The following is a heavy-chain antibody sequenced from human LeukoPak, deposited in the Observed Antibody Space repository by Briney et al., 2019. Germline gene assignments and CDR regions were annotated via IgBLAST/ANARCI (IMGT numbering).Heavy chain of an antibody. CDR2: IYTSGST. D-gene: IGHD2-2*02. J-gene: IGHJ3*02. V-gene: IGHV4-4*07. CDR1: GYSISLDYY. Sequence: PSETLSLTCTVSGYSISLDYYWSWIRQPAGKGLEWIGRIYTSGSTNYNPSLKSRVTMSVDTSKNQFSLRLSSVTAADTAVYYCARAPVGYCTSTSCYTEPFDIWGQGTMVTVSS. CDR3: ARAPVGYCTSTSCYTEPFDI.